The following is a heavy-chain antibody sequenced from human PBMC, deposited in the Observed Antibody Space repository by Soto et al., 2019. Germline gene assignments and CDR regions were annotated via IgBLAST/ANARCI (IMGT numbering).Heavy chain of an antibody. CDR2: SIPMLGMS. J-gene: IGHJ4*02. Sequence: QVQLVQSGPEVKKPGSSVRVSCTASGGTFSSYTINWVRQVPGQGPEWMGRSIPMLGMSNYAQKFQGRVMMIAYTSTNTVYMELSSLRSEDTAIYYCATNYGSGSAHFDYWGQGTLVTVSS. CDR1: GGTFSSYT. CDR3: ATNYGSGSAHFDY. D-gene: IGHD3-10*01. V-gene: IGHV1-69*02.